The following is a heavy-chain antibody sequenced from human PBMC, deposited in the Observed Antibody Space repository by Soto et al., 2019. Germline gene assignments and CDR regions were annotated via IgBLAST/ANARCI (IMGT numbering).Heavy chain of an antibody. CDR3: AREGVSSSWYNYYGMDV. J-gene: IGHJ6*02. CDR1: GGSISNYY. CDR2: IFYSGST. V-gene: IGHV4-59*01. Sequence: SETLSLTCTVSGGSISNYYWSWIRQPPGRGLEWIGHIFYSGSTNYNPAIKSRVTISVDTSKSQFSLKLSSVTAADTAVYYCAREGVSSSWYNYYGMDVWGQGTTVTVSS. D-gene: IGHD6-13*01.